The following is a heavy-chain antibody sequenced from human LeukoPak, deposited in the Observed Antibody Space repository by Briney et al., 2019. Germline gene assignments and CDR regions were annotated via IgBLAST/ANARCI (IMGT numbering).Heavy chain of an antibody. CDR1: GGTFSSYA. V-gene: IGHV1-69*13. CDR2: IIPIFGTA. D-gene: IGHD2-2*02. J-gene: IGHJ6*02. CDR3: ARDLVPAAKPSPNDVLLRFGGTSYYYYGMDV. Sequence: SVKVSCKASGGTFSSYAISWVRQAPGQGLEWMGGIIPIFGTANYAQKFQGRVTITADESTSTAYMELSSLRSEDTAVYYCARDLVPAAKPSPNDVLLRFGGTSYYYYGMDVWGQGTTVTVSS.